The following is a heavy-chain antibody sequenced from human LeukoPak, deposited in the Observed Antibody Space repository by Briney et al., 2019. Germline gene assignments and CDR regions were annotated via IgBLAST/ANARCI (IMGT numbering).Heavy chain of an antibody. CDR2: ISYDGSNK. J-gene: IGHJ6*02. CDR3: AKDNYVITIFGVVMKYYYGMDV. D-gene: IGHD3-3*01. CDR1: GFTFSSYA. V-gene: IGHV3-30-3*01. Sequence: PGGSLRLSCAASGFTFSSYAMHWVRQAPGKGLEWVAVISYDGSNKYYADSVKGRFTISRDNSKNTLYLQMNSLRAEDTAVYYCAKDNYVITIFGVVMKYYYGMDVWGQGTTVTVSS.